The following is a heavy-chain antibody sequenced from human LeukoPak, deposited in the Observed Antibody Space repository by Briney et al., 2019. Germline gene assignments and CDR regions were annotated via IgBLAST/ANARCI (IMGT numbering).Heavy chain of an antibody. CDR3: AKDRGIVGASDY. V-gene: IGHV3-74*01. CDR2: INSDGSST. CDR1: GFTSSSYW. J-gene: IGHJ4*02. Sequence: GGSLRLSCAASGFTSSSYWMHWVRQAPGKGLVWVSRINSDGSSTSYADSVKGRFTISRDNSKNTLYLQMNSLRAEDTAVYYCAKDRGIVGASDYWGQGTLVTVSS. D-gene: IGHD1-26*01.